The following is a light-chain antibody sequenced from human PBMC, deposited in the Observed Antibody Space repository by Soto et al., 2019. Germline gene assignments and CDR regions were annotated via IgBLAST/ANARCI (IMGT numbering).Light chain of an antibody. J-gene: IGLJ1*01. CDR3: QSYHTSIYV. V-gene: IGLV1-40*01. CDR2: DNS. Sequence: QSVLTQPPSVSGAPGQRVTISCTGSSSNIGAGYDVHWYQQLPGTAPKLLIYDNSNRPSGVPDRFSGSKSGTSASLAITGLQAEDEADYYCQSYHTSIYVFGTGAKV. CDR1: SSNIGAGYD.